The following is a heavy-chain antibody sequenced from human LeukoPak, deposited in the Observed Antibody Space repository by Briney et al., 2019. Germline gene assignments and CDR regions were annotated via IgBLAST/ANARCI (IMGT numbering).Heavy chain of an antibody. CDR2: IIPILGIA. J-gene: IGHJ6*02. D-gene: IGHD4-11*01. CDR1: GGTFSSYA. V-gene: IGHV1-69*04. CDR3: ARPLAYSNYEEGYYGMDV. Sequence: ASVKVSCKASGGTFSSYAISWVRQAPGQGLEWMGRIIPILGIANYAQKFQGRVTITADKSTSTAYMELSSLRSEDTAVCYCARPLAYSNYEEGYYGMDVWGQGTTVTVSS.